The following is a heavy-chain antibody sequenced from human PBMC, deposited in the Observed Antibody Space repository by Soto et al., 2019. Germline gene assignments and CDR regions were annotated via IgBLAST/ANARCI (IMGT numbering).Heavy chain of an antibody. D-gene: IGHD4-17*01. J-gene: IGHJ3*02. CDR3: ARRQDYEGAFDI. CDR2: IIPILGTA. CDR1: GGTLSSYA. V-gene: IGHV1-69*13. Sequence: SVKVSCKDSGGTLSSYAISWVRQAPGQGLEWMGGIIPILGTANYAQKFQGRVTITADESTSTAYMELSSLRSEDTAVYYCARRQDYEGAFDIWGQGTMVTVSS.